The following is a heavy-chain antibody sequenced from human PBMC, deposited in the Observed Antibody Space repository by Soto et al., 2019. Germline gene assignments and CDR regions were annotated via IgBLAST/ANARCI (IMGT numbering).Heavy chain of an antibody. D-gene: IGHD3-3*01. CDR1: GYDFRTYS. Sequence: GGSLRLSCRASGYDFRTYSMNWVRQAPGQGLEWIAYVSLDSDTIQYADSVKGRFTISRDDAENSLYLQMNSLRDEDTATYYCARLYYDYVWGQGTTVTVSS. V-gene: IGHV3-48*02. CDR3: ARLYYDYV. CDR2: VSLDSDTI. J-gene: IGHJ6*02.